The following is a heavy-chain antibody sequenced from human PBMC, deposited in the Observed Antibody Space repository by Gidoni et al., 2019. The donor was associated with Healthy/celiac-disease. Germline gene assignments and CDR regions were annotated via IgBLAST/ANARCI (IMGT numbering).Heavy chain of an antibody. J-gene: IGHJ5*02. V-gene: IGHV1-69*06. CDR1: GGTFSSYA. CDR3: ACARGIAAAVSYNWFDP. CDR2: IIPIFGTA. D-gene: IGHD6-13*01. Sequence: QVQLVQSGAEVKKPGSSVKVSCKASGGTFSSYAISWVRQAPGQGLEWMGGIIPIFGTANYAQKFQGRVTITADKSTSTAYMELSSLRSEDTAVYYCACARGIAAAVSYNWFDPWGQGTLVTVSS.